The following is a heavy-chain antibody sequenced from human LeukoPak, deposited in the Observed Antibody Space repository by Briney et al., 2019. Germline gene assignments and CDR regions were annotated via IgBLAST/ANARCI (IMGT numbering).Heavy chain of an antibody. J-gene: IGHJ4*02. D-gene: IGHD4-17*01. CDR3: ARGGYGDYDRVDY. CDR2: IIPILGIA. V-gene: IGHV1-69*04. Sequence: ASVTVSCKASGYTFTSYGISWVRQAPGQGLEWMGRIIPILGIANYAQKFQGRVTTTADKSTSTAYMELSSLRSEDTAVYYCARGGYGDYDRVDYWGQGTLVTVSS. CDR1: GYTFTSYG.